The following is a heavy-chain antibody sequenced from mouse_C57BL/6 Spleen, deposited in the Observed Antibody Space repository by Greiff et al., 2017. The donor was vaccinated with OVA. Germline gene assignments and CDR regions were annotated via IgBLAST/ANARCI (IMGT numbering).Heavy chain of an antibody. D-gene: IGHD2-5*01. V-gene: IGHV1-69*01. J-gene: IGHJ3*01. CDR3: ARGYYSNPAWFAY. Sequence: QVQLQQPGAELVMPGASVKLSCKASGYTFTSYWMHWVKQRPGQGLEWIGELDPSDSYTNYNQKFKGKSTLTVDKSSSTAYMQLSSLTSEDSAVYYCARGYYSNPAWFAYWGQGTLVTVSA. CDR2: LDPSDSYT. CDR1: GYTFTSYW.